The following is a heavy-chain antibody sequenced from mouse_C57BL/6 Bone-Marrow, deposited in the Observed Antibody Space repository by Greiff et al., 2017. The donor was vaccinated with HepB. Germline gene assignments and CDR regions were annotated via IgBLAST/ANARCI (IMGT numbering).Heavy chain of an antibody. CDR3: TRERGGFITTVVAPTFYFDY. V-gene: IGHV5-9-1*02. Sequence: EVQLVESGEGLVKPGGSLKLSCAASGFTFSSYAMSWVRQTPEKRLEWVAYISSGGDYIYYADTVKGRFTISRDNARNTLYLQMSSLKSEDTAMYYCTRERGGFITTVVAPTFYFDYWGQGTTLTVSS. CDR1: GFTFSSYA. CDR2: ISSGGDYI. J-gene: IGHJ2*01. D-gene: IGHD1-1*01.